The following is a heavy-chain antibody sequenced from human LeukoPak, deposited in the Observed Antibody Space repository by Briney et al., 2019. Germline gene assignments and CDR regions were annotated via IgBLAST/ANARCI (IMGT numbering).Heavy chain of an antibody. J-gene: IGHJ6*02. CDR3: ARDGHDFWSGYYVYYGMDV. D-gene: IGHD3-3*01. Sequence: GGSLRLSCAASGFTFSSSAMSWVRQAPGKGLEWVSAISNNGGYTYYADSVQGRFTISRDNSKSTLCLQMNSLRAEDTAVYYCARDGHDFWSGYYVYYGMDVWGQGTTVTVSS. CDR1: GFTFSSSA. V-gene: IGHV3-23*01. CDR2: ISNNGGYT.